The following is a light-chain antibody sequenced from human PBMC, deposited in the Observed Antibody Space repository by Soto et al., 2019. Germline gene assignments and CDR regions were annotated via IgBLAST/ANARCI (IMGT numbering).Light chain of an antibody. CDR3: QQYSGSPFT. Sequence: EVVLTQSPATLSLSPGEGATLSCRASQSVYVNLAWYQQKPGQSPRLLIYGASTRATDIPDRFSGSGSDTDFALTISRLEPEDFAVYYCQQYSGSPFTFGPGTKVNIK. CDR2: GAS. J-gene: IGKJ3*01. V-gene: IGKV3-20*01. CDR1: QSVYVN.